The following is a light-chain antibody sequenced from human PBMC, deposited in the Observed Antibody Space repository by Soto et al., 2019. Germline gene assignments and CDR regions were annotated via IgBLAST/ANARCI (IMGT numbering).Light chain of an antibody. J-gene: IGLJ1*01. V-gene: IGLV2-14*03. CDR2: DVT. Sequence: QSALAQPASVSGSPGQSITISCTGTSSALGDVNFVSWYQHHPGKAPKLIIFDVTTRPSGVSARFSGSKSGNTASLTISGLQAEDAADYYCSSYTSTTSLGFFGTGTKVTVL. CDR3: SSYTSTTSLGF. CDR1: SSALGDVNF.